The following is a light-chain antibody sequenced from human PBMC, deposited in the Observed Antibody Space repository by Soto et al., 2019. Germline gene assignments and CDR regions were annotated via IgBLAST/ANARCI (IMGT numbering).Light chain of an antibody. CDR1: QSISSY. CDR2: AAS. Sequence: DIQMTQTPNSLSASQGDRVTITCRASQSISSYLNWYHQKPGKAPKLLIYAASSLQSGVPSRFSGSGSGTDFTLTISSLQPEDFATYYCQQSYSTTITFGQGRLLEV. J-gene: IGKJ5*01. CDR3: QQSYSTTIT. V-gene: IGKV1-39*01.